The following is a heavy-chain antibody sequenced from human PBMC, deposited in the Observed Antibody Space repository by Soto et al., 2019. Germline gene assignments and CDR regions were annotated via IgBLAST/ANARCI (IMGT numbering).Heavy chain of an antibody. CDR3: AREDKAVVAITPDY. CDR1: GYTFTKYY. V-gene: IGHV1-46*01. Sequence: QVQLVQSGAEVKKPGDPVKVSCKASGYTFTKYYIHWVRQAPGQGLEWMGLINPGGGSADFAHKFQGRITLTRDPSSSTAYMELISLTSADTAVYNCAREDKAVVAITPDYWGQGTLVTVSS. CDR2: INPGGGSA. D-gene: IGHD2-15*01. J-gene: IGHJ4*02.